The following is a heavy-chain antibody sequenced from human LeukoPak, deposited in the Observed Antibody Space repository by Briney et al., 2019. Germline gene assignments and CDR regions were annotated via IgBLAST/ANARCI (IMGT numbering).Heavy chain of an antibody. Sequence: SQTLSLTGTVSGGSISSGGYYWSWIRQPPGKGLEWIGYIYYSGSTYYNPSLKSRVTISVDTSKNQFSLKLSSVTAADTAVYYCARGPSSGGTSRLVQRDWFDPWGQGTLVTVSS. CDR1: GGSISSGGYY. D-gene: IGHD2-15*01. CDR3: ARGPSSGGTSRLVQRDWFDP. V-gene: IGHV4-30-4*01. CDR2: IYYSGST. J-gene: IGHJ5*02.